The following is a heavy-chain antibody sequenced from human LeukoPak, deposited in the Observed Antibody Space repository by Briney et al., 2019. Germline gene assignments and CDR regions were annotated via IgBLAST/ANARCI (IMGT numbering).Heavy chain of an antibody. CDR2: INPSGGST. J-gene: IGHJ5*02. CDR1: GYTFTSYY. V-gene: IGHV1-46*01. Sequence: APVKVSCKASGYTFTSYYMHWVRQAPGQGLEWMGIINPSGGSTSYAQKFQGRVTMTRDMSTSTVYMELSSLRSEDTAVYYCASAGPDYGDGGWFDPWGQGTLVTVSP. D-gene: IGHD4-17*01. CDR3: ASAGPDYGDGGWFDP.